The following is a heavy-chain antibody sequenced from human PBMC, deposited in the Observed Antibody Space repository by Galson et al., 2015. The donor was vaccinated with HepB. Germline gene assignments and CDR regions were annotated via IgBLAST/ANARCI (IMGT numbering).Heavy chain of an antibody. V-gene: IGHV3-15*01. CDR1: GFTFSNAW. J-gene: IGHJ4*02. D-gene: IGHD3-3*01. Sequence: SLRLSCAASGFTFSNAWMSWVRQAPGKGLEWVGRIKSKIDGGTTDYAAPVKGRFTILRDDSKNTLYLEMNSLKTEDTAVYYCTTRYDEAFDYWGQGTLVTVSS. CDR3: TTRYDEAFDY. CDR2: IKSKIDGGTT.